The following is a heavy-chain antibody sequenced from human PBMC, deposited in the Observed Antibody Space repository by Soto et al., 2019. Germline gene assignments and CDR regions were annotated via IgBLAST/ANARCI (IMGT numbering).Heavy chain of an antibody. CDR2: ISSSGGST. V-gene: IGHV3-23*01. CDR1: GFTFSSYD. CDR3: AGGSGWFPNTLY. Sequence: ELQLLESGGGLVQPGGSLRLSCAASGFTFSSYDISWVRQAPGKGLEWVSTISSSGGSTFYAASVKGRFTISRDNSKNTLYLQMNNLRAEDTAIYYCAGGSGWFPNTLYWGQGTLVTVSS. D-gene: IGHD6-19*01. J-gene: IGHJ4*02.